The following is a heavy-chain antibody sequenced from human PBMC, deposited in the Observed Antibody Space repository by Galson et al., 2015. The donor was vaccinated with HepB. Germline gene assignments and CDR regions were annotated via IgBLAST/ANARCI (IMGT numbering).Heavy chain of an antibody. D-gene: IGHD3-10*01. CDR1: GFSLSTSGMG. CDR2: IDWDDDK. V-gene: IGHV2-70*01. J-gene: IGHJ6*02. CDR3: ARLRGPTGSYYLYNYYGMDV. Sequence: PALVKPTQTLTLTCSFSGFSLSTSGMGVSWIRQPPGEALEWLALIDWDDDKFYSTSLKTRLTISKDTSKNQVVLTMTNMDPVDTGTYYCARLRGPTGSYYLYNYYGMDVWGQGTAVTVSS.